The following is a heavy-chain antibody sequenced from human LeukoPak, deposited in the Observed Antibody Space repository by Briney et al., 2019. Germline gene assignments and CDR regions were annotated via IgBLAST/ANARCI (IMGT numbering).Heavy chain of an antibody. Sequence: GGSPRLSCAASGFTFSNYAMSWVRQAPGKGLEWVSAISGSGGSTYYADSVKGRFTISRDNSKNTLYLQMNSLRAEDTAVYYCAKDGYCSSTSCRATPFDPWGQGTLVTVSS. CDR3: AKDGYCSSTSCRATPFDP. V-gene: IGHV3-23*01. J-gene: IGHJ5*02. D-gene: IGHD2-2*03. CDR1: GFTFSNYA. CDR2: ISGSGGST.